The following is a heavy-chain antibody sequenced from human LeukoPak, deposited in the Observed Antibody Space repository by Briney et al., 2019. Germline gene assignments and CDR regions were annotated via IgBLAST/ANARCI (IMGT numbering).Heavy chain of an antibody. CDR3: ARRYDSSASDAFDI. D-gene: IGHD3-22*01. V-gene: IGHV4-39*07. CDR1: GGSISSSSYY. J-gene: IGHJ3*02. Sequence: PSETLSLTCTVSGGSISSSSYYWGWIRQPPGKGLEWIGSIYYSGSTNYNPSLKSRVTISVDTSKNQFSLKLSSVTAADTAVYYCARRYDSSASDAFDIWGQGTMVTVSS. CDR2: IYYSGST.